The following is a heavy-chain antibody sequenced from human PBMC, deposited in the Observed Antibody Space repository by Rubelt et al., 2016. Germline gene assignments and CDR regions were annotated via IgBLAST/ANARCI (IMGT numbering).Heavy chain of an antibody. CDR2: ISAYDGNP. V-gene: IGHV1-18*01. CDR1: GYTFTSYG. D-gene: IGHD5-12*01. CDR3: ARDPTTRFTSTGWFDP. J-gene: IGHJ5*02. Sequence: QVQLVQSGAEVKKPGASVKVSFKASGYTFTSYGISWMRQAPGQGLEWMGWISAYDGNPYYAQKLQGRVTMSTDTATSTAYMELRSLRSDDTAVYYCARDPTTRFTSTGWFDPWGQGTLVTVSS.